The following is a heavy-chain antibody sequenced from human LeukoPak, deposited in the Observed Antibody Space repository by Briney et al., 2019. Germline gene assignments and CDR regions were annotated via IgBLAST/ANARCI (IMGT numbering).Heavy chain of an antibody. CDR3: ARSGYSYGLGY. CDR1: GGSISSYY. D-gene: IGHD5-18*01. Sequence: PSETLSLTCTVSGGSISSYYWSWIRQPPGKGLEWIGYIYYSGSTNYNPSLKSRVTISVGTSKNQFSLKLSSVTAADTAVYYCARSGYSYGLGYWGQGTLVTVSS. J-gene: IGHJ4*02. V-gene: IGHV4-59*01. CDR2: IYYSGST.